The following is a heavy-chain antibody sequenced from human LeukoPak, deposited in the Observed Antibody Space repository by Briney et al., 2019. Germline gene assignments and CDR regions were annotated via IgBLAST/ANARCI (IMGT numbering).Heavy chain of an antibody. Sequence: SETLSLTCTVSGGSISSGSYYWSWIRQPAGKGLEWIGRIYTSGSTNYNPSLKSRVTISVDTSKNQFSLKLSSVTAADTAVYYCARDWVQSENCDNWFDPWGQGTLVTVSS. V-gene: IGHV4-61*02. J-gene: IGHJ5*02. D-gene: IGHD1-1*01. CDR2: IYTSGST. CDR3: ARDWVQSENCDNWFDP. CDR1: GGSISSGSYY.